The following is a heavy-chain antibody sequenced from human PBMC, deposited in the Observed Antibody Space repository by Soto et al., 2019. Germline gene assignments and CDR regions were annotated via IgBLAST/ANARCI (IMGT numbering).Heavy chain of an antibody. CDR2: IYYSGST. Sequence: SETLSLTCTVSGGSISSGDYYWSWIRQPPGKGLEWIGYIYYSGSTYYNPSLKSRVTISVDTSKNQFSLKLSSVTAADTAVYYCARDSKMYYYDSSGYYSPYYFDYWGQGTLVTVSS. D-gene: IGHD3-22*01. V-gene: IGHV4-30-4*01. J-gene: IGHJ4*02. CDR1: GGSISSGDYY. CDR3: ARDSKMYYYDSSGYYSPYYFDY.